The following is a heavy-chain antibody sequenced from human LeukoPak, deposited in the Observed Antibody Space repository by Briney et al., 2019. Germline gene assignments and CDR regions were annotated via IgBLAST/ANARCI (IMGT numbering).Heavy chain of an antibody. CDR3: VQDTSSSGWYY. D-gene: IGHD6-19*01. V-gene: IGHV3-23*01. Sequence: PGGSLRLSCVASGFTFSSYAMSWVRQAPGKGLEWVSAISGSGGSTYYADSVKGRFTISRDNSKNTLYLQMNSLRAEDTAVYYCVQDTSSSGWYYWGQGTLVTVSS. CDR1: GFTFSSYA. J-gene: IGHJ4*02. CDR2: ISGSGGST.